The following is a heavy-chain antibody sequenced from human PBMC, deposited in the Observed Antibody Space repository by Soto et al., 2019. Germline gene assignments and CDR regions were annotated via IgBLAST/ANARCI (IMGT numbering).Heavy chain of an antibody. CDR2: ISTNNDAI. J-gene: IGHJ4*02. Sequence: EVQLVESGGGLVQPGGSLRLSCAASGFSISDCSMNWVRRAPGKGREWISYISTNNDAIYYADSVKGRFTISRDNAKNSLYLQMNSLRAEETALYYCASVLGSSRAGSYPSYWGQGTLVTVS. V-gene: IGHV3-48*01. CDR1: GFSISDCS. D-gene: IGHD3-10*01. CDR3: ASVLGSSRAGSYPSY.